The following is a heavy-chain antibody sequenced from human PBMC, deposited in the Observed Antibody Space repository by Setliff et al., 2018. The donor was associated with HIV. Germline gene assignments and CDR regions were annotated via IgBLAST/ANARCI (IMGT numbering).Heavy chain of an antibody. D-gene: IGHD2-2*01. V-gene: IGHV1-3*01. CDR1: GYSFTTYA. CDR3: ARGSTAVNYYYNHMDV. CDR2: LNAGDGDS. Sequence: ASVKVSCKASGYSFTTYAIHWVRQAPGQRLEWMGWLNAGDGDSGPSQEFRGRVTMTTDTSTSTAYMELSRLTSDDTAVYYCARGSTAVNYYYNHMDVWGKGTTVTVSS. J-gene: IGHJ6*03.